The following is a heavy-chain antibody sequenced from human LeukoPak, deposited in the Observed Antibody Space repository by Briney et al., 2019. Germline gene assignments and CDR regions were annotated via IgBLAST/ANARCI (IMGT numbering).Heavy chain of an antibody. D-gene: IGHD3-22*01. V-gene: IGHV4-61*02. CDR1: GGSISSGSYY. CDR3: ARWTSIKYYYDSSGYYLDDAFDI. J-gene: IGHJ3*02. Sequence: SQTLSLTCTVSGGSISSGSYYWSWIRQPAGKGLEWIGRIYTSGSTHYNPSLKSRVTISVDTSKNQFSLKLSSVTAADTAVYYCARWTSIKYYYDSSGYYLDDAFDIWGQGTMVTVSS. CDR2: IYTSGST.